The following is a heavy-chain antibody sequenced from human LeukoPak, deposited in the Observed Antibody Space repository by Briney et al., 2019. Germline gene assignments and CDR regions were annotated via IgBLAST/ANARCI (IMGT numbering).Heavy chain of an antibody. CDR1: GYTFANYE. V-gene: IGHV1-8*03. J-gene: IGHJ4*02. CDR2: VNPNSGNT. Sequence: GASVKVSCKASGYTFANYEIHWVRQAIGQGLEWMAWVNPNSGNTNYAQKFQGRVTVTRNTFISTAYMELGSLGFEDTAVYYCARGTFYYASGSYPDFDYGGQGTLVTVPS. D-gene: IGHD3-10*01. CDR3: ARGTFYYASGSYPDFDY.